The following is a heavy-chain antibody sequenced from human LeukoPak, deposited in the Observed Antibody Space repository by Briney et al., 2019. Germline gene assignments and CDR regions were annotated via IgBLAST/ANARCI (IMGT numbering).Heavy chain of an antibody. V-gene: IGHV3-23*01. CDR2: ISGGGGST. D-gene: IGHD2-15*01. J-gene: IGHJ5*02. CDR3: AKDSSRTWGYSNWFDP. CDR1: GFTFTSYS. Sequence: GGSLRLSCAASGFTFTSYSMNWVRQAPGKGLEWVSTISGGGGSTYYADSVKGRFTISRDNSKNTLYLQMNSLRAEDTAVYYCAKDSSRTWGYSNWFDPWGQGTLVTVSS.